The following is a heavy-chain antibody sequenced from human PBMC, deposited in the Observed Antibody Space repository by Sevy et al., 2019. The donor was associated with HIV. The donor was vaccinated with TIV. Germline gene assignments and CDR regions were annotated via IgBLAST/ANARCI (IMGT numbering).Heavy chain of an antibody. CDR2: ISSDGSNK. CDR1: GLSFTDHG. CDR3: AQDMDYGGIEHPGV. D-gene: IGHD2-21*01. Sequence: GGSLRLSCAPSGLSFTDHGMHWVRQAPGKGLEWVAVISSDGSNKFYADSVKGRFTISRDNSNNMLFLHMNSLRRDDTAVYFCAQDMDYGGIEHPGVWGQGTTVTVSS. V-gene: IGHV3-30*18. J-gene: IGHJ6*02.